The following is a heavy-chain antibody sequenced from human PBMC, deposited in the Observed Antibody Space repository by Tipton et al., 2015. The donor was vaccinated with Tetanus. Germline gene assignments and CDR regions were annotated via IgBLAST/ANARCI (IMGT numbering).Heavy chain of an antibody. D-gene: IGHD1-14*01. J-gene: IGHJ6*04. V-gene: IGHV4-61*01. Sequence: TLSLTCTVSGDSVRSGTYYWSWIRQPPGKGLEWIGYIYYTGSTNYNPSLKSRVTISIDTSKNQLSLKLSSVTAADTAVYYCAKEALGVLNLWGKGTTVIVSS. CDR2: IYYTGST. CDR1: GDSVRSGTYY. CDR3: AKEALGVLNL.